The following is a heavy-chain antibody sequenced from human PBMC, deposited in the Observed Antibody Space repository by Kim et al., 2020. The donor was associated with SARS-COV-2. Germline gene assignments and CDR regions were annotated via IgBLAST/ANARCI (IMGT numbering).Heavy chain of an antibody. J-gene: IGHJ5*02. Sequence: NPTLKSRVTISVDTSKNQFSLKLSSVTTADTAVYYCARPNTIFGVPSSFDPWGQGTLVTVSS. D-gene: IGHD3-3*01. CDR3: ARPNTIFGVPSSFDP. V-gene: IGHV4-39*01.